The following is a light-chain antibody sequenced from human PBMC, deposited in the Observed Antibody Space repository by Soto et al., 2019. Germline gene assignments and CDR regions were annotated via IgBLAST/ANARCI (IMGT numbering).Light chain of an antibody. CDR2: EVS. CDR1: SSNIGGYNY. CDR3: MSYTSSTTVV. J-gene: IGLJ2*01. V-gene: IGLV2-14*01. Sequence: QSVLTQPASVSGSPGQSITISCTGTSSNIGGYNYVSWYQQHIGKAPKLMIFEVSNRPSGVSNRFYGSKAGNTAFLTISGRQAEGEDDYYLMSYTSSTTVVFGGGTKLPVL.